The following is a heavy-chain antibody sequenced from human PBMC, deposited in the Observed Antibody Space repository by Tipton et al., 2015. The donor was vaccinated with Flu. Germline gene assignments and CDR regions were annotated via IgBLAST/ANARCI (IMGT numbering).Heavy chain of an antibody. CDR3: ATTPRNGGYVPP. CDR2: ISSSSSTI. CDR1: GYSFRTYW. V-gene: IGHV3-48*01. Sequence: SLKLSCAASGYSFRTYWMSWVRQAPGKGLEWVSFISSSSSTIYYADSVKGRFTVSRDNAKNSLYLQMNSLRAEDTAVYYCATTPRNGGYVPPWGQGTLVTVSS. D-gene: IGHD5-18*01. J-gene: IGHJ5*02.